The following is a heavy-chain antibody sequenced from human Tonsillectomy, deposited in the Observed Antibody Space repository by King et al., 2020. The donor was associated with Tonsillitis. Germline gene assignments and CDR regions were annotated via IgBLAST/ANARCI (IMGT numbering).Heavy chain of an antibody. Sequence: VQLVESGAEVKKPGASVKVSCKASGYTFTGYYIHWVRQAPGQGLEWMGWINPNSGGTNYAQNFQGRVTMTRDTSISTAYMELSRLRSDDTAVYSCAKGVIVGAGMWGVWLDPGGRGPRVTVSS. D-gene: IGHD3-16*02. V-gene: IGHV1-2*02. CDR2: INPNSGGT. CDR3: AKGVIVGAGMWGVWLDP. J-gene: IGHJ5*02. CDR1: GYTFTGYY.